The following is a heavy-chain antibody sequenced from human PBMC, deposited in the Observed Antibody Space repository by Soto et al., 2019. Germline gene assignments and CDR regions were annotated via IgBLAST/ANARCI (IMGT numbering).Heavy chain of an antibody. J-gene: IGHJ5*02. V-gene: IGHV3-33*01. CDR2: IWYEGTTK. CDR3: ARDVGSSGSSRWFDT. CDR1: GFTLSNYG. Sequence: GGSLRLSCVASGFTLSNYGMHWVRQAPGKGLEWIALIWYEGTTKYSTDSMKGRFSISRDQSKSTLYLQVNSLRAEDTAIYYCARDVGSSGSSRWFDTWGQGTLVTVSS. D-gene: IGHD3-10*01.